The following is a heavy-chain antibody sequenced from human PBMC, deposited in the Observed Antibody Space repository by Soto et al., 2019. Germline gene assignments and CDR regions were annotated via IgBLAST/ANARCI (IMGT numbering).Heavy chain of an antibody. CDR1: GFTFSRNG. V-gene: IGHV3-33*01. CDR3: ARWNLVGPTIDAFDL. Sequence: QVQLVESGGGVVQPGRSLRLSCAASGFTFSRNGMHWVRQAPGKGLEWVAVIWYDGSNKYYADSVKGRFTISRDNFKNTLYLQMNSLRAEDTAIYYCARWNLVGPTIDAFDLWGQGTMVTVSS. D-gene: IGHD1-26*01. J-gene: IGHJ3*01. CDR2: IWYDGSNK.